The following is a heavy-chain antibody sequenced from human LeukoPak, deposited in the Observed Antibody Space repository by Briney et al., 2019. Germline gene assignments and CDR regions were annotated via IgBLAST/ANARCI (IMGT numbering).Heavy chain of an antibody. D-gene: IGHD1-1*01. J-gene: IGHJ4*02. Sequence: GGSLRLSCAASGFTVTDNYMNWVRQSSGKGLEWVSVIYGGGDTNYADSVKGRFIISRDNAKNSLYLQMNSLRVEDTAVYFCARDLSRGNPGGFDYWGQGTLVTVSP. CDR2: IYGGGDT. V-gene: IGHV3-53*01. CDR1: GFTVTDNY. CDR3: ARDLSRGNPGGFDY.